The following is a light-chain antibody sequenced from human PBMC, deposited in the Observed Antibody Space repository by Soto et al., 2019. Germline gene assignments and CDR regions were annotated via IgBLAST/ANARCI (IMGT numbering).Light chain of an antibody. Sequence: QSALTQPASVSGSPGQSITISCTGTSSDVGGYSSVSWYQHHPDTPPRLIIYDVRSRPSGVSNRFSGSQSANTAFLTISGLQAGDEADYYCCSYTTSTPSVFGTGTKVTVL. CDR1: SSDVGGYSS. CDR3: CSYTTSTPSV. J-gene: IGLJ1*01. V-gene: IGLV2-14*01. CDR2: DVR.